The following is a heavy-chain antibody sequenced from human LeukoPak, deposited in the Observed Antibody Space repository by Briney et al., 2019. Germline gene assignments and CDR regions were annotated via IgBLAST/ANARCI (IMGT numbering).Heavy chain of an antibody. D-gene: IGHD1-26*01. V-gene: IGHV4-34*01. Sequence: SETLSLTCAVYGGSFSGYYWSWIRQPPGKGLEWIGEINHSGSTNYNPSLKSRVTISVDTSKNQFSLKLSSVTAADTAVYYCARAKGSGATNYYFDYWGQGTLVTVSS. CDR1: GGSFSGYY. CDR2: INHSGST. J-gene: IGHJ4*02. CDR3: ARAKGSGATNYYFDY.